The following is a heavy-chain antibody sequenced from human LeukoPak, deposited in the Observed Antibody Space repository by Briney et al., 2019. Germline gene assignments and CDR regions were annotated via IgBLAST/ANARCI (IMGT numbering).Heavy chain of an antibody. D-gene: IGHD1-1*01. J-gene: IGHJ4*02. Sequence: PGGSLRLSCAASGFTFSSYAMSWVRQAPGKGLEWVSLISDSGANTYYTDSVKGRFTISRDNSKNSLYLQMNSLRADDTAVYYCAKGRWNPDYWGQGTLVTVSS. CDR3: AKGRWNPDY. V-gene: IGHV3-23*01. CDR1: GFTFSSYA. CDR2: ISDSGANT.